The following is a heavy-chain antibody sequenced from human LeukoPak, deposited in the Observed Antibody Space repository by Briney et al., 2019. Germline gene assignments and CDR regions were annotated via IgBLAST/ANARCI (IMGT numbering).Heavy chain of an antibody. D-gene: IGHD6-19*01. V-gene: IGHV4-31*03. CDR3: ARSSGWRDAFDF. J-gene: IGHJ3*01. Sequence: TLSLTCSVSGGSISISGFYWNWIRQLPGKGLGWIGYTYNSGNTYYNPSFGSRVTISTDTSMNQFFLKSHSVTAADTAVYYCARSSGWRDAFDFWGRGTMVTVSS. CDR1: GGSISISGFY. CDR2: TYNSGNT.